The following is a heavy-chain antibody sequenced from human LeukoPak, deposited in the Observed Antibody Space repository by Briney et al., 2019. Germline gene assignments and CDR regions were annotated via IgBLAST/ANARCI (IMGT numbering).Heavy chain of an antibody. CDR1: GFTFSSYA. Sequence: QSGGSLRLSCAASGFTFSSYAVSWVRQAPGKGLEWVSAISGSGGSTYYADSVKGRFTISRDNSKNTLYLQMNSLRAEDTAVYYCARDALSSWYSNWFDPWGQGTLVTVSS. CDR3: ARDALSSWYSNWFDP. J-gene: IGHJ5*02. CDR2: ISGSGGST. D-gene: IGHD6-13*01. V-gene: IGHV3-23*01.